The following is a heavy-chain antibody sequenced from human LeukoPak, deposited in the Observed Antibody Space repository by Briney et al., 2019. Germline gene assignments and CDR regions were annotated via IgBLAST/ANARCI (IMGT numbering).Heavy chain of an antibody. CDR3: ARDLPYYDSSGYYPSFDY. D-gene: IGHD3-22*01. Sequence: GGSLRLSCAASGFTFSGYAMHWVRQAPGKGLEWVAVISYDGSNKYYADSVKGRFTISRDNSKNTLYLQMNSLRAEDTAVYYCARDLPYYDSSGYYPSFDYWGQGTLVTASS. J-gene: IGHJ4*02. CDR1: GFTFSGYA. CDR2: ISYDGSNK. V-gene: IGHV3-30*04.